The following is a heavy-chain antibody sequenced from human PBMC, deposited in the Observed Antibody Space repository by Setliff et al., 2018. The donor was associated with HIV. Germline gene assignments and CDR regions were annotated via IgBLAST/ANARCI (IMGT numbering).Heavy chain of an antibody. D-gene: IGHD3-3*01. Sequence: LSLTCTVSGGSISSGTYYWSWVRQPAGKGLEWIGRIYTSGSTNYNPSLKSRVTISVDTSKNQFSLKVSSVTAADTAVYYCARGNYYNLWADPFDFWGQGTLVTVSS. CDR3: ARGNYYNLWADPFDF. CDR2: IYTSGST. J-gene: IGHJ5*01. V-gene: IGHV4-61*02. CDR1: GGSISSGTYY.